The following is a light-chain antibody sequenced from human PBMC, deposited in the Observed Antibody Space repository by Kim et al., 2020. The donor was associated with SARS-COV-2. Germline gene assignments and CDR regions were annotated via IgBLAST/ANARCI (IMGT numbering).Light chain of an antibody. Sequence: GQRVTISCSRSSSSVGKNAVNWCQLVPGLAPKLLIYANDQRPSGVPDRCSGSKSGTSASLAISGLQSEDEADYFCAGWDDSLPGWVFGGGTQLTVL. J-gene: IGLJ3*02. CDR3: AGWDDSLPGWV. V-gene: IGLV1-44*01. CDR1: SSSVGKNA. CDR2: AND.